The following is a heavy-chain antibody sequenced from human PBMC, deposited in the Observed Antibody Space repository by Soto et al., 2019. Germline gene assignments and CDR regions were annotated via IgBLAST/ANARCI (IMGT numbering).Heavy chain of an antibody. CDR1: CGSLSSYY. CDR3: ARHSSHDYSNYYFDY. J-gene: IGHJ4*02. D-gene: IGHD4-4*01. V-gene: IGHV4-59*08. Sequence: LGAPSPPFTLSCGSLSSYYLSWGPQPPGKGLEWIGYIYYSGSTNYDPSLKSRVTISVDTSKNQFSLKLSSVTAADTAVYYCARHSSHDYSNYYFDYWGQGTLVTVSS. CDR2: IYYSGST.